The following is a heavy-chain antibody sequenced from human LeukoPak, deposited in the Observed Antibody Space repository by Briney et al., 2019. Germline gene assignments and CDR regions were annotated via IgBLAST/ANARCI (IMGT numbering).Heavy chain of an antibody. CDR1: GYTFTSYG. D-gene: IGHD6-19*01. Sequence: ASVKVSCKASGYTFTSYGISWVRQAPGQGLEWMGWISAYNGNTNYAQKLQGRVTMTTDTSTSTAYMELRSLRSDDTAVYYCARGSMGYSSGWYPWYFDYWGQGTLVTVSS. J-gene: IGHJ4*02. V-gene: IGHV1-18*01. CDR3: ARGSMGYSSGWYPWYFDY. CDR2: ISAYNGNT.